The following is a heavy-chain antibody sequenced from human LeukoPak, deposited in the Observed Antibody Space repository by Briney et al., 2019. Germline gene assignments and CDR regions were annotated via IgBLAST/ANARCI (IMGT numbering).Heavy chain of an antibody. CDR3: ARRFGGYSNFDY. CDR1: GGSFSSYY. D-gene: IGHD5-12*01. CDR2: AYYGGST. J-gene: IGHJ4*02. V-gene: IGHV4-59*08. Sequence: SETLSLTCTVSGGSFSSYYWSWIRQPPGKGLEWIGDAYYGGSTNHNPSLKSRVTISADTSKNQFSLKLCSVTAADTAVYYCARRFGGYSNFDYWGQGTLVTVSS.